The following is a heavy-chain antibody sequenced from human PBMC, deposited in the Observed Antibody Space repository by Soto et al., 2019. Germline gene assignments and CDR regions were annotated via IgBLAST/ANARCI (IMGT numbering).Heavy chain of an antibody. CDR1: GAPFSGYY. J-gene: IGHJ4*02. V-gene: IGHV4-34*02. Sequence: QVQLQQWGAGLPKPSETLCLTCAVYGAPFSGYYWTWIRQPPGKGLEWIGEINHTGSTKYNPSLKSRVTISLDTSKNQFSLSLRSVTAADTAVYYCARGREIFGAVTPFEYWGQGTQVAVSS. CDR2: INHTGST. CDR3: ARGREIFGAVTPFEY. D-gene: IGHD3-3*01.